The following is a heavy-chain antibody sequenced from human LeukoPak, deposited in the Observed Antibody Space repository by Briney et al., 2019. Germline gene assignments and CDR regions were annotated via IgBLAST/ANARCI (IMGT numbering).Heavy chain of an antibody. J-gene: IGHJ4*02. V-gene: IGHV3-53*01. CDR2: IYSGGST. D-gene: IGHD3-10*02. CDR3: ATVGVSVPGRRAAFEF. CDR1: GFTVSSNY. Sequence: GGSLRLSCAASGFTVSSNYTSWVRQAPGKGLEWVSVIYSGGSTYYADSVKGRFTISRDNSKNTLYLQMDSLTAEDTAMYYCATVGVSVPGRRAAFEFWGQGTLAIVSS.